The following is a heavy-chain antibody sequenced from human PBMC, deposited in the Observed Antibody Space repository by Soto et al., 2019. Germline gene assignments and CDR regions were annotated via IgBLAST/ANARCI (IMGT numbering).Heavy chain of an antibody. CDR1: GFTFSSYS. CDR3: ARDLRMVYAIDFDY. J-gene: IGHJ4*02. CDR2: ISSSGSTI. Sequence: EVQLVESGGGLVQPGGSLRLSCAASGFTFSSYSMNWVRQAPGRGLEWVSYISSSGSTIYYADSVKGRFTISRDNAKNSLYLQMNSLRDEDTAVYYCARDLRMVYAIDFDYWGQGTLVTVSS. D-gene: IGHD2-8*01. V-gene: IGHV3-48*02.